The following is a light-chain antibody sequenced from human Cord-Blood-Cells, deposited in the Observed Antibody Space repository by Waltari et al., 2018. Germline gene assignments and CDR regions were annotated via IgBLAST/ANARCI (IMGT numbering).Light chain of an antibody. CDR2: EVS. V-gene: IGLV2-23*02. CDR1: SSDVGSYNL. Sequence: QSALTQPASVSGSPGQSITISCTGTSSDVGSYNLVSWYQQHPGKAPTLMIYEVSKRPSGVSNRFSGSKSGNTASLTISGLQSEAEADYYCCSYAGSSTWVFGGGTKLTVL. CDR3: CSYAGSSTWV. J-gene: IGLJ3*02.